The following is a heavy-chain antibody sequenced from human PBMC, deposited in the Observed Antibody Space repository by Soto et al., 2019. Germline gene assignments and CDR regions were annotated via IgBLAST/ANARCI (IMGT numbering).Heavy chain of an antibody. J-gene: IGHJ4*02. CDR3: ARTTAVPNSLRSRHFFDY. D-gene: IGHD4-17*01. Sequence: SETLSLTCSVSGGSVSDKTYYWSWIRQPPGKRLEWIGYVYYSGTTNYNPSLKSRVTISVDLSKNQFSLRLSSVTTADTALYYCARTTAVPNSLRSRHFFDYWGQGTLVTVSS. CDR1: GGSVSDKTYY. CDR2: VYYSGTT. V-gene: IGHV4-61*01.